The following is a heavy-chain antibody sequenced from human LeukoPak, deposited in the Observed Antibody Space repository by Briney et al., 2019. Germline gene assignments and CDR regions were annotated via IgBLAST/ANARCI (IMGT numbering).Heavy chain of an antibody. Sequence: GGSLRLSCAASGFTFSSYEMNWVRQAPGKGLEWVSYISSSGSIIYYADSVKGRVTISRDNAKNSLYLQMNSLRAEDTAVYYCARSDSGSYYYYYYGMDVWGQGTTVTVSS. CDR1: GFTFSSYE. J-gene: IGHJ6*02. V-gene: IGHV3-48*03. CDR3: ARSDSGSYYYYYYGMDV. CDR2: ISSSGSII. D-gene: IGHD1-26*01.